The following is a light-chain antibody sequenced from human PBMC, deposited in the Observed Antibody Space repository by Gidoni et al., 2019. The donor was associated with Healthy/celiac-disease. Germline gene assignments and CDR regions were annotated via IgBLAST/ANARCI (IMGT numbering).Light chain of an antibody. Sequence: SYVLTQPPSVSVATGQTARITCGGNNIGSKSVHWYQQTPGQAPVLVVYDASDRPSGIPERFSGSNSGNTATLTISRVEAGDEADYYCQVWDSSSDHLVVFGGGTKLTVL. CDR1: NIGSKS. V-gene: IGLV3-21*02. J-gene: IGLJ2*01. CDR2: DAS. CDR3: QVWDSSSDHLVV.